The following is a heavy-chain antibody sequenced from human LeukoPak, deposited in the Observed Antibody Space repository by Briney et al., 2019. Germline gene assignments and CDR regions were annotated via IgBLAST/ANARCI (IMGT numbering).Heavy chain of an antibody. D-gene: IGHD3-9*01. Sequence: SVKVSCKASGGTFNKYSIHWVRQAPGLGFEWVGGFIPIFERTNSAQKLQGRVTISADESSMTGYMELSSLRSDDTAVYYCVRHTNADWYGGGFDVWGLGTEVIVPS. CDR1: GGTFNKYS. CDR2: FIPIFERT. V-gene: IGHV1-69*13. J-gene: IGHJ3*01. CDR3: VRHTNADWYGGGFDV.